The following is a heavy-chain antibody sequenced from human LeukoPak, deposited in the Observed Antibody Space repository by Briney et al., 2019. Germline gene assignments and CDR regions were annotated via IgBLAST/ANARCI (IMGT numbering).Heavy chain of an antibody. V-gene: IGHV3-11*04. CDR1: GFAFSDYN. Sequence: GGSLRLSCAASGFAFSDYNMRWIRQAPGKGLEWVSSISRSGSTKYYADSVKGRFTISRDNAKNSLFLQMNSLRAEDTAVYYCARRGSRQLDWGHDVFDIWGQGTMVTVSS. CDR2: ISRSGSTK. J-gene: IGHJ3*02. D-gene: IGHD6-6*01. CDR3: ARRGSRQLDWGHDVFDI.